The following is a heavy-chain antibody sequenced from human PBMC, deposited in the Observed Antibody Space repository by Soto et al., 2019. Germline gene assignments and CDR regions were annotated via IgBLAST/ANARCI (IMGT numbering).Heavy chain of an antibody. J-gene: IGHJ4*02. V-gene: IGHV3-20*04. Sequence: EVHLVESGGRMVRPGESLRLSCAASGFNFEEYGMTWVRQAPGKGLEWVAGSNWDGDDTGYSDSVQGRLTISRDNTKKYLYLQMNSLRVEDTALYYCARGDIAVAVSSDYWGQGTLVTVSS. CDR3: ARGDIAVAVSSDY. D-gene: IGHD6-19*01. CDR1: GFNFEEYG. CDR2: SNWDGDDT.